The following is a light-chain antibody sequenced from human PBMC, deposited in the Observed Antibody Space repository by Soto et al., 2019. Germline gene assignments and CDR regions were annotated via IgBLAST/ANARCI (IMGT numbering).Light chain of an antibody. Sequence: ETVLTQSPATLSLSPGERATLSCRASQTIGTYLIWYQQKPGQAPRLLIYDASSRATGIPARFSGSGSGTDFTLPISSLEPEDFAVYYCQQRGNWPLTFGGGPRWRS. J-gene: IGKJ4*01. V-gene: IGKV3-11*01. CDR2: DAS. CDR1: QTIGTY. CDR3: QQRGNWPLT.